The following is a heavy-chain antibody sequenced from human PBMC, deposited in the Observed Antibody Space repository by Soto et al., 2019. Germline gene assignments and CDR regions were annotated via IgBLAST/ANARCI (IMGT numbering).Heavy chain of an antibody. D-gene: IGHD1-26*01. CDR1: GGTFSSYA. J-gene: IGHJ4*02. V-gene: IGHV1-69*13. Sequence: GSSVKVSCKASGGTFSSYAISWVRQAPGQGLEWMGGIIPMLGTVKDAQKFQGRVTITADESTSTAYMELSSLRAEDTAVYYCARNLVRGGSYSMGLTSFDYWGPGTLVT. CDR2: IIPMLGTV. CDR3: ARNLVRGGSYSMGLTSFDY.